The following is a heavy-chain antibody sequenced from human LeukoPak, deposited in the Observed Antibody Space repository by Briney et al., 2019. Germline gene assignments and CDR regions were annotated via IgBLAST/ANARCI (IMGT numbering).Heavy chain of an antibody. CDR2: ISTGSSTI. J-gene: IGHJ4*02. D-gene: IGHD3-16*01. V-gene: IGHV3-48*01. CDR3: ARLGEKADFDY. Sequence: GGSLRLSCAASGFTFSSYGMHWVRQAPGKGLEWVSYISTGSSTIYYADSVKGRFTISRDNAENSLYLQINSLRAEDTAVYYCARLGEKADFDYWGQGTLVTVSS. CDR1: GFTFSSYG.